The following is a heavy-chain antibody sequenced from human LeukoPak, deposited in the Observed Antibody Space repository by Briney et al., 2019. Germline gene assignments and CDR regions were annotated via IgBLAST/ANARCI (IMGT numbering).Heavy chain of an antibody. D-gene: IGHD1-26*01. J-gene: IGHJ3*01. CDR3: AKGGGSGSPYAFDF. Sequence: GGSLRLSCAVSGFTFSNFAMNWVRRAPGKGLEWVSGISGSDFSTYYAASVKGRLTISRDNSKNTVYLQINSLRAEDTAVYFCAKGGGSGSPYAFDFWGQGTMVTVSS. CDR2: ISGSDFST. CDR1: GFTFSNFA. V-gene: IGHV3-23*01.